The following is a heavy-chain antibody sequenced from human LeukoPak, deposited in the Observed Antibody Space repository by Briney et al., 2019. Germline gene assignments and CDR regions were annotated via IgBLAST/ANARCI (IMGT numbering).Heavy chain of an antibody. CDR3: AKDRGYSYGAYKYIDY. J-gene: IGHJ4*02. CDR2: ISSSGSTI. Sequence: GGSLRLSCAASGFTFSDYYMSWIRQAPGKGLEWVSYISSSGSTIYYADSVKGRFTISRDNAKNSLYLQMNSLRAEDTAVYYCAKDRGYSYGAYKYIDYWGQGTLVTVSS. D-gene: IGHD5-18*01. V-gene: IGHV3-11*01. CDR1: GFTFSDYY.